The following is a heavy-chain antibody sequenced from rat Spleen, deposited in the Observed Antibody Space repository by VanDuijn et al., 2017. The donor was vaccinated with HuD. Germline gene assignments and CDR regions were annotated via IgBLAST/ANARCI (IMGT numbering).Heavy chain of an antibody. CDR2: ISYDGGNT. Sequence: EVQLVESGGGLVQPGRSLKLSCAASGFTFSNYGMAWVRQAPTKGLEWVASISYDGGNTYYRDSVKGRFTISRDNAQNTLYLQMSKLGSEDTAIYYCAREGNIAPGVMDAWGQGASVTVSS. V-gene: IGHV5S13*01. CDR3: AREGNIAPGVMDA. CDR1: GFTFSNYG. D-gene: IGHD1-5*01. J-gene: IGHJ4*01.